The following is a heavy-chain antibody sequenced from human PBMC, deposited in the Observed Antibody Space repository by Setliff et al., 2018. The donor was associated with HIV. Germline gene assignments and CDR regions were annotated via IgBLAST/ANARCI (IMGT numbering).Heavy chain of an antibody. V-gene: IGHV4-61*01. CDR1: GGSVSSVNYY. CDR2: INTSGST. D-gene: IGHD7-27*01. CDR3: ARVSPLTHYYYMDM. J-gene: IGHJ6*03. Sequence: SETLSLTCSVSGGSVSSVNYYWSWIRQPPGKGLEWIGHINTSGSTNYNPSLKSRVSMSVDTSKNQFYLHLSSVTAADTAVYYCARVSPLTHYYYMDMWGKGTTVTVSS.